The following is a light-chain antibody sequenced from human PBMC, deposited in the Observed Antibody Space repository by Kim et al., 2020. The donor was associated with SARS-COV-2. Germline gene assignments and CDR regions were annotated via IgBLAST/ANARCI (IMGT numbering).Light chain of an antibody. Sequence: DIQMTQSPSSLSASVGDRVTITCRASQDIRNDLGWYQQNPGRAPKRLIYGASSLQSGVPSRFSGSGSGTEFTLTISSLQPEDFATYFVIQLKTYPYPFGKGTRLEIK. CDR3: IQLKTYPYP. CDR2: GAS. V-gene: IGKV1-17*01. J-gene: IGKJ5*01. CDR1: QDIRND.